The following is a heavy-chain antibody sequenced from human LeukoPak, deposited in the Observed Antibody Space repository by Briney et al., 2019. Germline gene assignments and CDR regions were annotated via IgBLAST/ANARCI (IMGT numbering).Heavy chain of an antibody. J-gene: IGHJ3*02. CDR2: IGGSSTSI. CDR1: RVTFSTYA. Sequence: GGSLRLFCAASRVTFSTYAMNWVRQAPGKGPEWVSSIGGSSTSIYYADSVKGRFNISRDNAKNSLYLQMNSLRAEDTAVYYCAGETMEAFDIWGQGTMVTVS. D-gene: IGHD1-1*01. V-gene: IGHV3-21*06. CDR3: AGETMEAFDI.